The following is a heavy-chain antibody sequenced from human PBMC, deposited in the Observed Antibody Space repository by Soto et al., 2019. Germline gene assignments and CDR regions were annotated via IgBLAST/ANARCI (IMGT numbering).Heavy chain of an antibody. Sequence: PSETLSLTCTVSGGSISSGGYYWSWIRQHPGKGLEWIGYIYCSGSTYYNPSLKSRVTISVDTSKNQFSLKLSSVTAADTAVYYCARGTLRITIFGVVFNWFDPWGQGTLVTVSS. CDR2: IYCSGST. V-gene: IGHV4-31*03. D-gene: IGHD3-3*01. J-gene: IGHJ5*02. CDR1: GGSISSGGYY. CDR3: ARGTLRITIFGVVFNWFDP.